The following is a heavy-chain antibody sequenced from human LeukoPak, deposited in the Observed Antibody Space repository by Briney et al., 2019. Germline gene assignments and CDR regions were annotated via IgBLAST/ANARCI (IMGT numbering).Heavy chain of an antibody. CDR1: GFTFSNFG. Sequence: GGSLRLSCAASGFTFSNFGLNWVRQAPGKGLEWVAFISDNGRRTYYLESVEGLFTISRDDSKNTLYLQMKSLRVEDTAAYYCARDLIGKYSIDDWGQGTLVTASS. J-gene: IGHJ4*02. CDR3: ARDLIGKYSIDD. D-gene: IGHD2-15*01. V-gene: IGHV3-33*08. CDR2: ISDNGRRT.